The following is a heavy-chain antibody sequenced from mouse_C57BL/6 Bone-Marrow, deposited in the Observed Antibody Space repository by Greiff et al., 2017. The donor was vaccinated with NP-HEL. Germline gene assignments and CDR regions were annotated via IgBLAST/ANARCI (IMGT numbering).Heavy chain of an antibody. CDR1: GFTFSSYG. CDR2: ISSGGSYT. V-gene: IGHV5-6*01. CDR3: ARPHLFDY. Sequence: EVKLMESGGDLVKPGGSLKLSCAASGFTFSSYGMSWVRQTPDKRLEWVATISSGGSYTYYPDSVKGRFTISRDNAKNALYLQMSSLKSEDTAMYYCARPHLFDYWGQGTTLTVSS. J-gene: IGHJ2*01.